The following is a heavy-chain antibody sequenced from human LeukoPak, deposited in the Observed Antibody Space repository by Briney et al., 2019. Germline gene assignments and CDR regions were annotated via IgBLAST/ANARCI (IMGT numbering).Heavy chain of an antibody. CDR2: IYYSGST. CDR3: ARAKPSGWFDY. J-gene: IGHJ4*02. D-gene: IGHD6-19*01. V-gene: IGHV4-59*01. CDR1: GGSISSYY. Sequence: SETLSLTCTGSGGSISSYYWSWIRQPPGKGLEWIGYIYYSGSTNYNPSLKSRVTISVDTSKNQFSLKLSSVTAADTAVYYCARAKPSGWFDYWGQGTLVTVSS.